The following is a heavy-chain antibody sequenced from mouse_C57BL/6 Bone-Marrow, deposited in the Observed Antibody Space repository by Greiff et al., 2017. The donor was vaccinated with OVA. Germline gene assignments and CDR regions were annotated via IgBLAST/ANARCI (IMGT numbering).Heavy chain of an antibody. D-gene: IGHD1-1*01. CDR3: TRSPHVTTVVATDYFDY. J-gene: IGHJ2*01. CDR1: GFTFSSYA. CDR2: ISSGGDYI. V-gene: IGHV5-9-1*02. Sequence: DVMLVESGEGLVKPGGSLKLSCAASGFTFSSYAMSWVRQTPEKRLEWVAYISSGGDYIYYADTVKGRFTISRDNARNTLYLQMSSLKSEDTAMYYCTRSPHVTTVVATDYFDYWGQGTTLTVSS.